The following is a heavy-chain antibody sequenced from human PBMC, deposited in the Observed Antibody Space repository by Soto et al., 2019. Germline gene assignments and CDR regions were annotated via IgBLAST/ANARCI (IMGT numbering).Heavy chain of an antibody. CDR1: GFTFSSYW. D-gene: IGHD2-15*01. CDR2: INSDGSST. J-gene: IGHJ3*02. V-gene: IGHV3-74*01. Sequence: GGSLRLSCAASGFTFSSYWMHWVRQAPGKGLVWVSRINSDGSSTSYADSVKGRFTISRDNAKNTLYLQMNSLRAEDTAVYYCAREIEYCSGGSCYAGAFDIWGQGTMVTVSS. CDR3: AREIEYCSGGSCYAGAFDI.